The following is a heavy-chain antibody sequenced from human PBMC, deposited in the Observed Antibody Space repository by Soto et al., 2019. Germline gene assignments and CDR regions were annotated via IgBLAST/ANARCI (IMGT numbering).Heavy chain of an antibody. D-gene: IGHD2-21*02. CDR1: GYSFTTYW. J-gene: IGHJ4*02. CDR2: IYPGDSDT. Sequence: EVQLVQSGAEVKKPGESLKISCKASGYSFTTYWIDWVRQMPGKGLEWMGIIYPGDSDTRYSPSFQGQVTISADKSISTAYLQWSSLKASDTAMYYCARPDGGDSGFSHFDSWGQGTLVTVSS. V-gene: IGHV5-51*01. CDR3: ARPDGGDSGFSHFDS.